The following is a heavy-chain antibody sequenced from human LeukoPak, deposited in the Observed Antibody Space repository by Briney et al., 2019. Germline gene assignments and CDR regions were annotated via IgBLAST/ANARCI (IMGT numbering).Heavy chain of an antibody. CDR3: ARQGSVGATTFYAFDI. D-gene: IGHD1-26*01. V-gene: IGHV1-2*04. CDR2: INPNSGGT. CDR1: GYTFTGYY. Sequence: GASVKVSCKASGYTFTGYYTHWVRQAPGQGLEWMGWINPNSGGTNYAQKFQGWVTMTRDTSISTAYMELSSLRSEDTAVYYCARQGSVGATTFYAFDIWGQGTMVTVSS. J-gene: IGHJ3*02.